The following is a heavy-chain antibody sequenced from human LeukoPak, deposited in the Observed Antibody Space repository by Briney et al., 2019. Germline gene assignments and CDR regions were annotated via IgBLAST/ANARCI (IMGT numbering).Heavy chain of an antibody. CDR3: ARVRGYSYGGCEYDY. CDR2: ISGSGGST. CDR1: GFTFSSYA. Sequence: GGSLRLSCAASGFTFSSYAMSWVRQAPGKGLEWVSTISGSGGSTYYADSVKGRFAISRDNAKNSLYLQMNSLRDEDTAVYYCARVRGYSYGGCEYDYWGQGTLVTVPS. V-gene: IGHV3-23*01. D-gene: IGHD5-18*01. J-gene: IGHJ4*02.